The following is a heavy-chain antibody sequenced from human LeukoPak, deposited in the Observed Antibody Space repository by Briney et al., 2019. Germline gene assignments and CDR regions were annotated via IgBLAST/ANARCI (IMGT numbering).Heavy chain of an antibody. CDR2: IGSRGVSA. V-gene: IGHV3-23*01. D-gene: IGHD3-10*01. Sequence: GGSLRLSCAASGFTFSSYDMIWVRQTPGKGLEWVSAIGSRGVSAYYADSVKGRFSISRDNSKNTVYLQMNSLRAEDTAVYFCAKGIGRTGSSGNLDFRRSVGWDAFDVWGQGTLVTVSS. J-gene: IGHJ3*01. CDR3: AKGIGRTGSSGNLDFRRSVGWDAFDV. CDR1: GFTFSSYD.